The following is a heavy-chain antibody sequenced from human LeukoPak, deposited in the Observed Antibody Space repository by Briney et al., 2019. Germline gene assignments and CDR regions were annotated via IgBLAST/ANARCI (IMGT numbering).Heavy chain of an antibody. V-gene: IGHV3-21*01. CDR1: GFTFSSYS. CDR2: ISSGSGDI. CDR3: AGGLSSSWQYFDY. J-gene: IGHJ4*02. Sequence: GGSLRLSCAASGFTFSSYSMTWLRQAPGKGLEWVSSISSGSGDIYYTDSVKGRFTISRDNAKNSVYLEMNSLRAEDTAVYYCAGGLSSSWQYFDYCGQGNLVTVSS. D-gene: IGHD6-13*01.